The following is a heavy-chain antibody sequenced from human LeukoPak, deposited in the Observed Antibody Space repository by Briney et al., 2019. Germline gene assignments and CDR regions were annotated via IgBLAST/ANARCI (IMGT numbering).Heavy chain of an antibody. J-gene: IGHJ4*02. CDR3: TRHWGDGYNLDY. CDR2: IYYSGST. V-gene: IGHV4-59*08. Sequence: PSETLSLTCTVSGGSMSSYYWSWIRQPPGKGLEWIGSIYYSGSTNYNPSLQSRVTISVDTSKNQFSLKLSSVTAADTAVYYCTRHWGDGYNLDYWGQGTLVTVSS. CDR1: GGSMSSYY. D-gene: IGHD5-24*01.